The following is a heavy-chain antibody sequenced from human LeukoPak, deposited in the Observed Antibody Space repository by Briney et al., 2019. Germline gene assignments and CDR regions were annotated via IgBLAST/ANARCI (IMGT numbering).Heavy chain of an antibody. J-gene: IGHJ4*02. V-gene: IGHV3-64D*08. CDR2: INNNGGTT. CDR3: VKAQGYCGSGTCYFDY. CDR1: GFTFSSYV. Sequence: GGSLRLSCSASGFTFSSYVMYWVPQAPGKALEYVSAINNNGGTTSYADSVKGRFTISRDNSKNTLSLQMSSLRVEDTAVYYCVKAQGYCGSGTCYFDYWGRGTLVTVSS. D-gene: IGHD2-15*01.